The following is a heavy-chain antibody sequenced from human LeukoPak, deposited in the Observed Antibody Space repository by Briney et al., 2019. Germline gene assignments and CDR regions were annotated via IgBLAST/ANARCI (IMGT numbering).Heavy chain of an antibody. Sequence: ASVKVSCKASGYTSTSYYMHWVRQAPGQGLEWMGIINPSGGSTSYAQKFQGRVTMTRDTSTSTVYMELSSLRSEDTAVYYCARVGGWLAYFDYWGQGTLVTVSS. CDR2: INPSGGST. D-gene: IGHD6-19*01. CDR3: ARVGGWLAYFDY. CDR1: GYTSTSYY. J-gene: IGHJ4*02. V-gene: IGHV1-46*01.